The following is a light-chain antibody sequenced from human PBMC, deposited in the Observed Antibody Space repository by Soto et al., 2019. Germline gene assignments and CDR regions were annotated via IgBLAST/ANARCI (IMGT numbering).Light chain of an antibody. V-gene: IGKV3D-15*01. CDR1: QSVSSN. Sequence: EMVMTQSPATLSVSPGERATLCWMASQSVSSNLAWYQVNPGQAPRLLIYDASTRATGIPARFSGSGSGTEFTLTISSLQSEDFAVYYCQQYNNWLSITFGQGTRLEIK. CDR3: QQYNNWLSIT. J-gene: IGKJ5*01. CDR2: DAS.